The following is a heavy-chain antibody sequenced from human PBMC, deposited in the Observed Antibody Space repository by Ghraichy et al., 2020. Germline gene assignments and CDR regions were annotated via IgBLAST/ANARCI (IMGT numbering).Heavy chain of an antibody. CDR2: INHSGSI. CDR3: AREPGAGTAHWYFDL. J-gene: IGHJ2*01. D-gene: IGHD6-19*01. V-gene: IGHV4-34*01. CDR1: GGSFSGYY. Sequence: SETLSLTCAVYGGSFSGYYWSWIRQPPGKGLEWIGEINHSGSINYNPSLKSRVTISVDTSKNQFSLKLSSVTAADTAVYYCAREPGAGTAHWYFDLWGRGTLVTVSS.